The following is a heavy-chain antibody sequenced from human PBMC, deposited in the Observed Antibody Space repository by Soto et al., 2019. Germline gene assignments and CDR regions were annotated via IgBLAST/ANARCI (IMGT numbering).Heavy chain of an antibody. Sequence: QVQLVQSGAEVRKPGSSVKVSCKASGDTFSSYAISWVRQAPGQGLEWMGGIVPFIGTTNYAQNFQGSVTITADKPTSTTYMELTSLRSEDTAVYYCARGGFSSSGRFDYWGQGALVTVSS. CDR2: IVPFIGTT. J-gene: IGHJ4*02. CDR3: ARGGFSSSGRFDY. V-gene: IGHV1-69*06. CDR1: GDTFSSYA. D-gene: IGHD6-13*01.